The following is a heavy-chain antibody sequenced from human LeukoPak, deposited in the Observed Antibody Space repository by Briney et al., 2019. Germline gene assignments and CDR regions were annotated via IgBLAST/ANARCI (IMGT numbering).Heavy chain of an antibody. J-gene: IGHJ5*02. V-gene: IGHV4-59*10. Sequence: SETLSLTCAVYGGSFSGYYWSWIRQPAGKGLEWIGHIYTTGSTNYNPSLKSRVTISLDTSKNQFSLKLSSVTAADTAVYYCARGAYFYGSGINWFDPWGQGTLITVSS. D-gene: IGHD3-10*01. CDR3: ARGAYFYGSGINWFDP. CDR1: GGSFSGYY. CDR2: IYTTGST.